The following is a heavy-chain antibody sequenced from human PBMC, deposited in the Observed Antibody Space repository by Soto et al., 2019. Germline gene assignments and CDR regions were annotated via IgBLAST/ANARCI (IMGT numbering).Heavy chain of an antibody. J-gene: IGHJ4*02. CDR3: ARGVPNCSSSSCYFDF. CDR1: GFSFSSHW. Sequence: GGSLRLSCAASGFSFSSHWMNWVRQAPGKGLVWVSRISGDGRTTSHADSVKGRFTISRDNAKNTLYLQVNSLRVEDTAMYYCARGVPNCSSSSCYFDFWGQGILVTVSS. D-gene: IGHD2-2*01. V-gene: IGHV3-74*01. CDR2: ISGDGRTT.